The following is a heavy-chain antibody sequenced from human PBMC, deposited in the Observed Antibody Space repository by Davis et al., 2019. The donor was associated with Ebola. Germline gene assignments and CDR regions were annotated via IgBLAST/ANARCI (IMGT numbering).Heavy chain of an antibody. Sequence: GESLKISCAASGFTFSSYSMNWVRQAPGKGLEWVSSISSSSSYIYYADSVKGRFTISRDNSRNTLYLQMNSLRAEDTAVYYCAKVLGYCSSTICYGDYWGQGTLVTVSS. J-gene: IGHJ4*02. CDR3: AKVLGYCSSTICYGDY. V-gene: IGHV3-21*01. CDR1: GFTFSSYS. CDR2: ISSSSSYI. D-gene: IGHD2-2*01.